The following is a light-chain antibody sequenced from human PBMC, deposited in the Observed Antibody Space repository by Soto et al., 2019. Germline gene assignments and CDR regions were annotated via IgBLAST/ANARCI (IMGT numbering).Light chain of an antibody. V-gene: IGKV1-9*01. CDR3: QKYNSAPLT. CDR1: QGISSY. Sequence: DIQMTQSPSSLSASVGDRVTITCRASQGISSYLAWYQQKPGKAPKFLIYDASSLESGVPSRFSGSGSGTEFTLTISSLQPEDVAAYYCQKYNSAPLTFGGGTKVDIK. CDR2: DAS. J-gene: IGKJ4*01.